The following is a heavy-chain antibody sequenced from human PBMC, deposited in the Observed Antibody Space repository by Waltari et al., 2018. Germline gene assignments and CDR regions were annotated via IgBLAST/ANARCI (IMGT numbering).Heavy chain of an antibody. J-gene: IGHJ4*02. CDR1: GGPFSSYA. D-gene: IGHD4-17*01. Sequence: QVQLVQSGAEVKKPGSSVKVSCKASGGPFSSYAISWVRQAPGQGLEWMGGIIPIFGTANYGQKFQGRVTSTADEATSTAYMELSSLRSEDTAVYYCARSGPYGFDYWGQGTLVTVSS. CDR2: IIPIFGTA. CDR3: ARSGPYGFDY. V-gene: IGHV1-69*01.